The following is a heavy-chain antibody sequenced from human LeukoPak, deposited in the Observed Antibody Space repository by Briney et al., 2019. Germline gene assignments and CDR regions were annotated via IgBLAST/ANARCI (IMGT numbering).Heavy chain of an antibody. CDR3: ARDHEEGNYGMDV. J-gene: IGHJ6*02. Sequence: GGSLRLSCAASGFTFSSYWMSWVRQAPGKGLEWVANIKQDGSEKYYVDSVKGRFTISRDNAKNSLYLQMNSLRAGDTAVYYCARDHEEGNYGMDVWGQGTTVTVS. V-gene: IGHV3-7*01. CDR1: GFTFSSYW. CDR2: IKQDGSEK.